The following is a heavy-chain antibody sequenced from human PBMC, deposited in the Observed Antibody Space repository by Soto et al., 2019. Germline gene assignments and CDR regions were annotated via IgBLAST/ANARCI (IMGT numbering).Heavy chain of an antibody. V-gene: IGHV1-18*01. J-gene: IGHJ3*02. CDR2: ISAYNGNT. D-gene: IGHD2-2*01. CDR1: GYTFTSYG. CDR3: ARGPFIVVVPAAMLGDAFDI. Sequence: ASVKVSCKASGYTFTSYGISWVRQAPGQGLEWMGWISAYNGNTNYAQKLQGRVTMTTDTSTSTAYMELRSLRSDDTAVYYCARGPFIVVVPAAMLGDAFDIWGQGTMVTVSS.